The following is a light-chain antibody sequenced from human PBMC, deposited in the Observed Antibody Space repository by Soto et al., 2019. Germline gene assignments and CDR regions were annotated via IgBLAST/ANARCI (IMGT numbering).Light chain of an antibody. Sequence: EIVLTQSPDTLSLSPGERATLSCRASQSVSSSNYLAWYQQKPGQAPRLLIYGASSRATGIPDRFSGSGSGTDFTLTISRLEPEDFAVYYCQQYGSSPFTFGPGTKVDIK. CDR1: QSVSSSNY. J-gene: IGKJ3*01. CDR2: GAS. CDR3: QQYGSSPFT. V-gene: IGKV3-20*01.